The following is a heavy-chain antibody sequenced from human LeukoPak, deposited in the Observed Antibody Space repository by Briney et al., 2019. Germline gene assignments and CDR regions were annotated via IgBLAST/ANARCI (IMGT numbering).Heavy chain of an antibody. CDR3: AVTYYYDSSGYSPVDY. J-gene: IGHJ4*02. CDR1: GYTFTGHY. V-gene: IGHV1-2*02. D-gene: IGHD3-22*01. CDR2: INPNSAGT. Sequence: ASVKVSCKASGYTFTGHYIHWVRQAPGQGLEWMGWINPNSAGTHYAQKFQGRVTMTTDTSINTAYMELSRLRSDDTAVYYCAVTYYYDSSGYSPVDYWGQGTLVTVSS.